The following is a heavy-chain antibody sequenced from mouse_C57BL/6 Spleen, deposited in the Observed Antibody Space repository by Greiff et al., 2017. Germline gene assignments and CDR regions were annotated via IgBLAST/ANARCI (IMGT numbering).Heavy chain of an antibody. CDR2: IYPRDGST. Sequence: QVQLQQSGPELVKPGASVKLSCKASGYTFTSYDINWVKQRPGQGLEWIGWIYPRDGSTKYNEKFKGKATVTVDTSSSTAYMGLHSLTSEDSAVYFCAREERSSWFGDWGQGTLVTVSA. J-gene: IGHJ3*01. CDR3: AREERSSWFGD. CDR1: GYTFTSYD. V-gene: IGHV1-85*01.